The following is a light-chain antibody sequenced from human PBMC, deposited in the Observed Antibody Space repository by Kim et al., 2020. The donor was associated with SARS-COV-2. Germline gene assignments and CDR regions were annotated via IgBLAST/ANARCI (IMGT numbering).Light chain of an antibody. J-gene: IGLJ2*01. V-gene: IGLV3-1*01. CDR3: QAWDSSTGV. Sequence: ESPGQTSSITCSGDKLGDNYACWYQLKPGQSPVLVIYQDSKRPSGIPERFSGSNSGNTATLTISGTQAMDEADYYCQAWDSSTGVFGGGTQLTVL. CDR1: KLGDNY. CDR2: QDS.